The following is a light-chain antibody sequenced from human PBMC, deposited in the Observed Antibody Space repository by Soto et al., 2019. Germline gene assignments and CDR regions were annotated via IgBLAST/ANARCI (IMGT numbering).Light chain of an antibody. CDR2: GDN. Sequence: QSVLTQPPSVSGAPGQRVTVSCSGTSSNIGAGYDVHWYQQFPGTAPKLLIYGDNNWPSGVPDRFSGSKSGTSASLAITGLQAEDEADYYCQAYDYSLTASVFGGGTKLTVL. CDR1: SSNIGAGYD. CDR3: QAYDYSLTASV. J-gene: IGLJ3*02. V-gene: IGLV1-40*01.